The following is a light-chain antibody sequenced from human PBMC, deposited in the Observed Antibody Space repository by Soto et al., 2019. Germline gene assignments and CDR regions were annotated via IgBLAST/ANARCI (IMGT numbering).Light chain of an antibody. CDR3: RSYTGSSTPYV. CDR2: EVS. J-gene: IGLJ1*01. Sequence: QSALTQSASVSGSPGQSITISCTGSSSDIGAYNYVSWYQQHPGKAPKLMIYEVSNRPSGVSNRFSGSKSGNTASLPISGLQDDDQAEYYCRSYTGSSTPYVFGTGTKLTVL. V-gene: IGLV2-14*01. CDR1: SSDIGAYNY.